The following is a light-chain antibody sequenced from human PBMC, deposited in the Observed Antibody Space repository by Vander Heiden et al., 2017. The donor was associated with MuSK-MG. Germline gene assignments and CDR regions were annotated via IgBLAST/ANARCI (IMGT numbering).Light chain of an antibody. CDR2: NSS. CDR3: QRRSNCPPRYT. Sequence: EIVFTHAPDTMSLFPGERAPLSCRPRQSVSSYLALYQQQPGQAPTLLIYNSSNWATGIPARFSCSGSGTDFTLTISSLEPEDFAVYYCQRRSNCPPRYTFGQGTKVEIK. V-gene: IGKV3-11*01. J-gene: IGKJ2*01. CDR1: QSVSSY.